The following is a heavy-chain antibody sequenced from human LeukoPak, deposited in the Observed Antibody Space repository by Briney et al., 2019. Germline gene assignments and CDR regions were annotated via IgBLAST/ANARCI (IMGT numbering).Heavy chain of an antibody. CDR1: GVSISSYY. V-gene: IGHV4-59*01. CDR2: IYYSGST. CDR3: SRVTAGYNPLLDY. D-gene: IGHD5-24*01. J-gene: IGHJ4*02. Sequence: AAETLSLTCTVSGVSISSYYWSWIRQPPGKGLEWLGYIYYSGSTNYNPSLKSRVTISVDTSKNQVALKLSSVTAADTAVYYLSRVTAGYNPLLDYWGRGTLATVSS.